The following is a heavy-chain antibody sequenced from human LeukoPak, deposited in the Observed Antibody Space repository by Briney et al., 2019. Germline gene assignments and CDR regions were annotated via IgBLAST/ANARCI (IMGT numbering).Heavy chain of an antibody. CDR1: GRTFITYN. Sequence: PGGSLKLSCAASGRTFITYNMRWVRQAPGKGLEWVSMISAGESEITYADSVKGRFTTSRDNSKNTMYLQMTSLRLEDTAIYYCVSQNRHAFGDAFDIWGQGTLLIVSS. CDR3: VSQNRHAFGDAFDI. D-gene: IGHD3-3*01. J-gene: IGHJ3*02. CDR2: ISAGESEI. V-gene: IGHV3-30-3*01.